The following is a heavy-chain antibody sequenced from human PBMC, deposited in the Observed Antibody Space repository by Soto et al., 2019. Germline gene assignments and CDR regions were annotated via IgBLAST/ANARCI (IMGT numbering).Heavy chain of an antibody. J-gene: IGHJ6*03. V-gene: IGHV4-31*03. CDR1: GGSISSGGYY. CDR2: IYYSGST. Sequence: SETLSLTCTVSGGSISSGGYYWSWIRQHPGKGLEWIGYIYYSGSTYYNPSLKSRVTISVDTSKNQFSLKLSSVTAADTAVYYCARDPGTSFLGYYYYYYMDVWGKGTTVTVSS. D-gene: IGHD2-2*01. CDR3: ARDPGTSFLGYYYYYYMDV.